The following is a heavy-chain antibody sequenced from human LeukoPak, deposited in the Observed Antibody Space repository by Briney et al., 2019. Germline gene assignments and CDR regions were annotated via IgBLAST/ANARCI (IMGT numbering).Heavy chain of an antibody. Sequence: GGSLRLSCATSGFPFSAYDMHWVRQAPGKGLEWVSAFGSAGDTYYPGAVKGRFTISRDYATDSLYLQMNSLRAGVTAVYFCVRGALPGDNWYFDLWGRGTLVTVSS. V-gene: IGHV3-13*01. CDR3: VRGALPGDNWYFDL. CDR1: GFPFSAYD. J-gene: IGHJ2*01. CDR2: FGSAGDT.